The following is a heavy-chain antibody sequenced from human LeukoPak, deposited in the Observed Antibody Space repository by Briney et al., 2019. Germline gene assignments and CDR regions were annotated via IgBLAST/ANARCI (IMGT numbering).Heavy chain of an antibody. CDR2: INPNGGGT. V-gene: IGHV1-2*02. CDR1: GYTFTGYY. D-gene: IGHD6-19*01. J-gene: IGHJ4*02. Sequence: ASVKVSCKASGYTFTGYYMHWVRQAPGQGLEWMGWINPNGGGTNYAQKFQGRVTLTRDTSISTAYMEVSRLESDDTAVYYCARVNNSGWYRKAAFDYWGQGTLVTVAS. CDR3: ARVNNSGWYRKAAFDY.